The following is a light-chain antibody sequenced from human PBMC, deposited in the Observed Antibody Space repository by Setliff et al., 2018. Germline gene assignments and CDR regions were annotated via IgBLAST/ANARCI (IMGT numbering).Light chain of an antibody. CDR2: EVS. CDR1: SSDVGGYDY. CDR3: LSYTSKTTHAL. V-gene: IGLV2-14*01. J-gene: IGLJ2*01. Sequence: QSALTQPAAVSGSPGQSITISRTGTSSDVGGYDYVSWYQQHPGKAPKLMIYEVSKRPSGVSDRFSGSKSANTASLTISGLQTEDEADYYCLSYTSKTTHALFGGGTQLTVL.